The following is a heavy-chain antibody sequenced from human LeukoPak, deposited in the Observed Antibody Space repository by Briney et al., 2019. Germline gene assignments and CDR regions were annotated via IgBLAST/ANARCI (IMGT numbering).Heavy chain of an antibody. J-gene: IGHJ4*02. CDR1: GFTFSSYA. D-gene: IGHD7-27*01. Sequence: GGSLRLSCAASGFTFSSYAMHWVRQAPGKGLEWVAVISYDGSNKYYADSVKGRFTISRDNSKNTLYLQMNSLRAEDTAVYYCAIDEGGLTAATFDYWGQGTLVTVSS. CDR3: AIDEGGLTAATFDY. CDR2: ISYDGSNK. V-gene: IGHV3-30-3*01.